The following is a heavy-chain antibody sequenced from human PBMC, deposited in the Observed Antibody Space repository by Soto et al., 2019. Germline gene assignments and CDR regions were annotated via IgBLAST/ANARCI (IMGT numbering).Heavy chain of an antibody. Sequence: ASVKVSCKASGYTFASYGISWVRQAPGQGLEWMGWISAYNGNTNYAQKLQGRVTMTTDTSTSTAYMELRSLRSDDTAVYYCARWGDTVPPFGLIYGDYGTYYFDYWGQGTLVTVSS. V-gene: IGHV1-18*01. CDR1: GYTFASYG. CDR2: ISAYNGNT. D-gene: IGHD4-17*01. J-gene: IGHJ4*02. CDR3: ARWGDTVPPFGLIYGDYGTYYFDY.